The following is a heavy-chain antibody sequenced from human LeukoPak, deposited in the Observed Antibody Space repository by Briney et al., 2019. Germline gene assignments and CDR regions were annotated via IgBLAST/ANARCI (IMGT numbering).Heavy chain of an antibody. CDR2: IRYDGSNK. J-gene: IGHJ4*02. Sequence: PGGSLRLSCVASGFTFSAYGMHWVRQAPGKGLEWVAFIRYDGSNKYYADSVKGRFTISRDNSKNTLYLQMNSLRAEDTAVYYCAKDSAAVDIVAIVHWGQGTLVTVSS. D-gene: IGHD5-12*01. CDR3: AKDSAAVDIVAIVH. V-gene: IGHV3-30*02. CDR1: GFTFSAYG.